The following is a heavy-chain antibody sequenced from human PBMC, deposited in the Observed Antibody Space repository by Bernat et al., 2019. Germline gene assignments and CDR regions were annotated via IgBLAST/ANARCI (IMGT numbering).Heavy chain of an antibody. CDR1: GFTFSNYG. Sequence: QVQLVESGGGVVQPGRSLRLSCATSGFTFSNYGMQWVRQAPGKGLEWVAVISDDGSTKHYADSVSGRCTVSRDNPKNTLYLQMNSLRAEDTAVYYCAKEKGGNYMPLDYCAPGPLVTVSS. D-gene: IGHD1-26*01. CDR3: AKEKGGNYMPLDY. CDR2: ISDDGSTK. J-gene: IGHJ4*02. V-gene: IGHV3-30*18.